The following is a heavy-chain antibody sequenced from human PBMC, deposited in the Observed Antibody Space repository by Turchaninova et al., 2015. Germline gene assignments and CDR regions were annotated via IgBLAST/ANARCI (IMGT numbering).Heavy chain of an antibody. Sequence: QVQLQESGPGLVKPSETLSRTCPVSGGSVSGYYWSWIRQPPGKGLEWIGYISYSRSTNYNPSLKSRGTISVDTSKNQFSLKLNSVTAADTAVYFCARSYGSGNYFDNWGQGTLVTVSS. V-gene: IGHV4-59*08. CDR3: ARSYGSGNYFDN. CDR1: GGSVSGYY. J-gene: IGHJ4*02. CDR2: ISYSRST. D-gene: IGHD3-10*01.